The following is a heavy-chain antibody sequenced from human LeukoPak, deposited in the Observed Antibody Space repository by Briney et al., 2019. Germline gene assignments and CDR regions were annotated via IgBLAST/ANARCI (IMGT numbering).Heavy chain of an antibody. CDR3: ARGRYGGNNWFDP. CDR1: GCTFTSYA. CDR2: INAGNGNT. D-gene: IGHD4-23*01. Sequence: GASVKVSCKASGCTFTSYAMHWVRQAPGQRLEWMGWINAGNGNTKYSQKFQGRVTITRDTSASTAYMELSSLRSEDTAVYYCARGRYGGNNWFDPWGQGTLVTVSS. V-gene: IGHV1-3*01. J-gene: IGHJ5*02.